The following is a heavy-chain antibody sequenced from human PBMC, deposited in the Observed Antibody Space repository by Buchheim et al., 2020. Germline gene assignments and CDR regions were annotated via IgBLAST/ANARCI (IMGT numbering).Heavy chain of an antibody. D-gene: IGHD5-12*01. CDR2: IYYSGST. J-gene: IGHJ4*02. CDR3: ARGRSVLAKNFDY. V-gene: IGHV4-59*12. Sequence: QVQLQESGPGLVKPSETLSLTCTVSGGSISSYYWSWIRQPPGKGLEWIGYIYYSGSTNYNPSLKSRVTISVDTSKNQFSLKLSSVTAADTAVYYCARGRSVLAKNFDYWGQGTL. CDR1: GGSISSYY.